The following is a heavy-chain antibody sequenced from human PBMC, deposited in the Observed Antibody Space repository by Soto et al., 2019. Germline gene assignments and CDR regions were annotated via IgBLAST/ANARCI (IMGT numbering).Heavy chain of an antibody. CDR3: AKDRYDSSGYYNFDY. Sequence: QVQLVESGGGVVQPGRSLRLSCAASGFTFSSYGMHWVRQAPGKGLEWVAGISYDGSNKYYADSVKGRFTISRDNSKNTQHLQMNSQRAEDTAVYYCAKDRYDSSGYYNFDYWGQGTLVTVSS. V-gene: IGHV3-30*18. D-gene: IGHD3-22*01. J-gene: IGHJ4*02. CDR2: ISYDGSNK. CDR1: GFTFSSYG.